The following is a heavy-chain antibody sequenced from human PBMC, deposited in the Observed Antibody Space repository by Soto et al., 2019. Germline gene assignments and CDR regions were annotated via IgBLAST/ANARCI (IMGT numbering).Heavy chain of an antibody. CDR3: ARGLAAAGPFDY. CDR2: ISYSGRT. J-gene: IGHJ4*02. CDR1: GGSISSYY. Sequence: SGTLSLTCTVSGGSISSYYWSWSRQHPGKGLEWIGYISYSGRTYYNPSLKSRVTISVDASKNQFALKLSSAPAADTAGYYCARGLAAAGPFDYWGQGTLVTVSS. V-gene: IGHV4-59*06. D-gene: IGHD6-13*01.